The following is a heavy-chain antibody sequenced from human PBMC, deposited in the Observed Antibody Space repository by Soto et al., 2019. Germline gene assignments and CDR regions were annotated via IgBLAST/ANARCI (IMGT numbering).Heavy chain of an antibody. Sequence: ASVKVSCKASGYTFTSYAMHWVRQAPGQRLEWMGWINAGNGNTKYSRKFQGRVTITRDTSASTAYMELSSLRSEDTAVYYCARGIYDSSGYYYVKVWSYFDYWGQGTLVTVSS. CDR3: ARGIYDSSGYYYVKVWSYFDY. V-gene: IGHV1-3*01. D-gene: IGHD3-22*01. CDR1: GYTFTSYA. J-gene: IGHJ4*02. CDR2: INAGNGNT.